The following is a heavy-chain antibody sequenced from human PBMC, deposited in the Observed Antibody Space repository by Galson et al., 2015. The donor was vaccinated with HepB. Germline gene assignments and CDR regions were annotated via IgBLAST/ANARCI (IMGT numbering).Heavy chain of an antibody. V-gene: IGHV3-30-3*01. Sequence: SLRLSCAAPGFTFSSYAMHWVRQAPGKGLEWVAVISYDGSNKYYADSVKGRFTISRDNSKNTLYLQMNSLRAEDTAVYYCARDLRTIFGVVTHYFDYWGQGTLVTVSS. J-gene: IGHJ4*02. CDR2: ISYDGSNK. CDR1: GFTFSSYA. CDR3: ARDLRTIFGVVTHYFDY. D-gene: IGHD3-3*01.